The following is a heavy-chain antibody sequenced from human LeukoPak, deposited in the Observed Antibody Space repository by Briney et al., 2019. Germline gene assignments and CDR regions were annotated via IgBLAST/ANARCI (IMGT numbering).Heavy chain of an antibody. CDR3: AREMRFLESGYFDY. CDR1: GFTFSSYS. V-gene: IGHV3-21*01. CDR2: ISSSSSYI. Sequence: GGSLRLSCAASGFTFSSYSMNWVRQAPGKGLEWVSSISSSSSYIYYADSVKGRFTISRDNSKNTLYLQMNSLRAEDTAVYYCAREMRFLESGYFDYWGQGTLVTVSS. J-gene: IGHJ4*02. D-gene: IGHD3-3*01.